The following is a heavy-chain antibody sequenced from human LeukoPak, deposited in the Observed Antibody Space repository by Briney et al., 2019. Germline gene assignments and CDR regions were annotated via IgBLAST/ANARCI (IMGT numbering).Heavy chain of an antibody. V-gene: IGHV5-51*01. CDR1: GYTFTSYW. CDR2: ILPRDSDV. Sequence: GESLTISCKTSGYTFTSYWIGWVRQTPGKGLECMGVILPRDSDVRYSPSFQGQVPISADKSTTTPYLPWGSLKASDSAMYYCVRSLPGTLLRGYGMDVWGPGTTVTVS. D-gene: IGHD3-10*01. CDR3: VRSLPGTLLRGYGMDV. J-gene: IGHJ6*02.